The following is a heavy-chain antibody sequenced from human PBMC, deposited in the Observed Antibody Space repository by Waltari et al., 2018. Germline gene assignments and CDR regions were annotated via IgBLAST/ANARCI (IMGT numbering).Heavy chain of an antibody. CDR3: ATTLKVGSPSNFDF. J-gene: IGHJ4*02. V-gene: IGHV3-21*01. CDR1: GHPFAQYT. D-gene: IGHD1-26*01. Sequence: EVQLVESGGGLVTPGDTLTLSFSASGHPFAQYTMNWVRQAPGKGLVWLSPSRSSTTYIFYAGAVKGRFTISRDNAKNTLYLQMNSLRAEDTAVYYCATTLKVGSPSNFDFWGQGTLVTVSS. CDR2: SRSSTTYI.